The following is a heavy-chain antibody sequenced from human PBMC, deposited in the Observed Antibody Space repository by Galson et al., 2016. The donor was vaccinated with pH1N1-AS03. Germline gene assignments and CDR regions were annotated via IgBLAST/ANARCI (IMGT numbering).Heavy chain of an antibody. CDR2: VYPDDSDV. V-gene: IGHV5-51*01. CDR3: ARLFGKGGRIDF. Sequence: QSGAEVKKAGEPLKISCRGSGYRFRTYWIGWVRQVPGRGLECMGIVYPDDSDVIYMSSFEGQVTISADKSSGAAYLEWRSLNDSDNGMYYCARLFGKGGRIDFWGQGTLVTVSS. J-gene: IGHJ4*02. D-gene: IGHD1-14*01. CDR1: GYRFRTYW.